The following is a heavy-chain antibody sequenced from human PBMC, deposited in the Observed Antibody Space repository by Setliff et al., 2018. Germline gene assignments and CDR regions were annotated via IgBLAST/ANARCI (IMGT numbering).Heavy chain of an antibody. CDR2: IGDNSGSI. V-gene: IGHV3-9*01. CDR1: GFTFDDYP. J-gene: IGHJ4*02. D-gene: IGHD2-15*01. Sequence: PGGSLRLSCAASGFTFDDYPMHWVRQAPGKGLEWVSGIGDNSGSIAYADSVKGRFTISRDNSKNTLYLQMNSLRPEDTAVYYCARTCSGSGCYAGLESWGQGTPVTVSS. CDR3: ARTCSGSGCYAGLES.